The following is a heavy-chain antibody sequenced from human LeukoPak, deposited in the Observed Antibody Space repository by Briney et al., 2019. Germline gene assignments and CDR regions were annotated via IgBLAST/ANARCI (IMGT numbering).Heavy chain of an antibody. V-gene: IGHV4-38-2*02. J-gene: IGHJ4*02. CDR1: GYSISSGYY. D-gene: IGHD3-3*01. Sequence: PSETLSLTCSVSGYSISSGYYWGWIRQPPGKGLEWIGSIYHSGSTYYNPSLKSRVTISVDTSKNQFSLKLSSVTAADTAVYYCARHIYDFWSGYYTRPDYWGQGTLVTVSS. CDR3: ARHIYDFWSGYYTRPDY. CDR2: IYHSGST.